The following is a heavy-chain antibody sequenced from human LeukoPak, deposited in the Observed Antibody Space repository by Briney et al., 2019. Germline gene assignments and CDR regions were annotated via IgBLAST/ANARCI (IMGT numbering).Heavy chain of an antibody. CDR3: ARQGYGNYGDYEVDY. D-gene: IGHD4-17*01. J-gene: IGHJ4*02. CDR1: GYSFTSYW. Sequence: AGESLKISCKGSGYSFTSYWIGWVRQMPGKGLEWMGIIYPGDSDTRYSPSFQGQVTISADKSISTAYLQWSSLKASDTAMYYCARQGYGNYGDYEVDYWGQGTLVTVSS. CDR2: IYPGDSDT. V-gene: IGHV5-51*01.